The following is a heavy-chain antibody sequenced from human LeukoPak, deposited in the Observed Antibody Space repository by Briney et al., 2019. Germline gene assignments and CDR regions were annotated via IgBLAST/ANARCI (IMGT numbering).Heavy chain of an antibody. CDR2: INPNSGGT. D-gene: IGHD3-22*01. J-gene: IGHJ5*02. Sequence: ASVKVSCKASGYTFTGYYMHWVRHALGQGLEWMGWINPNSGGTNYAQKFQGRVTMTRDTSISTACMELSRLRSDDTAVYYCARDYYDSSGYYYLTISWFDPWGQGTLVTVSS. CDR1: GYTFTGYY. CDR3: ARDYYDSSGYYYLTISWFDP. V-gene: IGHV1-2*02.